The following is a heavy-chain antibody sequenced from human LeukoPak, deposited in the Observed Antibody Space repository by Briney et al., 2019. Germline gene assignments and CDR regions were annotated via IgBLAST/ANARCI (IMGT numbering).Heavy chain of an antibody. V-gene: IGHV1-69*06. Sequence: SVKVSCKTSGNTFTTYAIIWVRQDPGQGLEWMGGIIPMFGTPNYAQRLQGRVTITADKSTKTAYMELSSLRSEDTAVYYCARAGIPGYCTNVTCSNWLDPWGQGTLVTVSS. J-gene: IGHJ5*02. D-gene: IGHD2-8*01. CDR3: ARAGIPGYCTNVTCSNWLDP. CDR2: IIPMFGTP. CDR1: GNTFTTYA.